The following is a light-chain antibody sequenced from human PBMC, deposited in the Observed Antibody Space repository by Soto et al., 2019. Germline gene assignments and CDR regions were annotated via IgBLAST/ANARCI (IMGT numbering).Light chain of an antibody. CDR3: QHYNDWPLYT. V-gene: IGKV3D-15*01. CDR1: RSVSNN. CDR2: AAS. Sequence: ILMTQSPATLCLSPGERAILSCSASRSVSNNLAWYQQKPAQAPRLLIYAASTRATGIPDRFSGSGSGTEFTPTINTLQSEDFAVYYCQHYNDWPLYTFGQGTKVDIK. J-gene: IGKJ2*01.